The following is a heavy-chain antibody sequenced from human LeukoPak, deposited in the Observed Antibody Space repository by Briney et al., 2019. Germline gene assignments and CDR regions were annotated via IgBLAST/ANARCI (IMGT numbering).Heavy chain of an antibody. V-gene: IGHV1-46*01. CDR1: GYTFTSYY. CDR3: ARGTGIAAAVTSLFQY. Sequence: ASVKVSCKASGYTFTSYYMHWARQAPGQGLEWMGVINPSGGSTSYAQKFQGRVTMTRDTSTSTVYMELSSLRSEDTAVYYCARGTGIAAAVTSLFQYWGQGTLVTVSS. J-gene: IGHJ1*01. D-gene: IGHD6-13*01. CDR2: INPSGGST.